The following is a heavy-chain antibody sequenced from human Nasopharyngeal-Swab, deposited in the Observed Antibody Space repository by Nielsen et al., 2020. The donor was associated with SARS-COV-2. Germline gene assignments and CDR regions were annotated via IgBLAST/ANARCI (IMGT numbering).Heavy chain of an antibody. CDR1: GWVFRRYW. J-gene: IGHJ3*02. CDR3: ASEPVRYFDPMGAFDI. CDR2: IKQDGSEK. D-gene: IGHD3-9*01. V-gene: IGHV3-7*03. Sequence: GGYVSLYCVGCGWVFRRYWMSWVSQAPGKGLEWVANIKQDGSEKYYVDSVKGRFTISRDNAKNSLYLQMNSLRAEDTAVYYCASEPVRYFDPMGAFDIWGQGTMVTVSS.